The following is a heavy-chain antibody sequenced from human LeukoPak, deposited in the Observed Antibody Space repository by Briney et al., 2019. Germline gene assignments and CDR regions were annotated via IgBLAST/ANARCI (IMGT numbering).Heavy chain of an antibody. CDR3: ASPPLRYFDWLFAGY. J-gene: IGHJ4*02. CDR1: GFTFSSYA. CDR2: ISGSGGST. V-gene: IGHV3-23*01. D-gene: IGHD3-9*01. Sequence: GGSLRLSCAASGFTFSSYAMSWVRQAPGKGLEWVSAISGSGGSTYYADSVKGRFTISRDNSKNTLYLQMNRLRAEDTAVYYCASPPLRYFDWLFAGYWGQGTLVTVSS.